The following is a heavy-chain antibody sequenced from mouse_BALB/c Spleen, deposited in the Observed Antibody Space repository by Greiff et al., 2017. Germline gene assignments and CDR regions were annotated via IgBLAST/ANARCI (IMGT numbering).Heavy chain of an antibody. Sequence: EVKVEESGGGLVKPGGSLKLSCAASGFTFSSYAMSWVRQSPEKRLEWVAEISSGGSYTYYPDTVTGRFTISRDNAKNTLYLEMSSLRSEDTAMYYCAIYDFVYAMDYWGQGTSVTVSS. V-gene: IGHV5-9-4*01. J-gene: IGHJ4*01. CDR1: GFTFSSYA. D-gene: IGHD2-3*01. CDR2: ISSGGSYT. CDR3: AIYDFVYAMDY.